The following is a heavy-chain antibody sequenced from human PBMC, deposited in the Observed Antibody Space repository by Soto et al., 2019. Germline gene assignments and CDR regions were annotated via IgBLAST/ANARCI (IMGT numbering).Heavy chain of an antibody. CDR3: ARAYGSGYMDV. CDR1: GGSISSGGYY. V-gene: IGHV4-31*03. Sequence: QLQLQESGPGLVKPSQTLSLTCTVSGGSISSGGYYWSWIRQHPGKGLEWIGYIYYSGSTYYNPSLKSRVTISVEPAKNKLSLTLSSVTAADTAVYYCARAYGSGYMDVFGQGTTVTVSS. D-gene: IGHD3-10*01. J-gene: IGHJ6*02. CDR2: IYYSGST.